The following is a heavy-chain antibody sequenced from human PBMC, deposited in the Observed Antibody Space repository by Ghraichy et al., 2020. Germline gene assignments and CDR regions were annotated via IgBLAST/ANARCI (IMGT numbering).Heavy chain of an antibody. D-gene: IGHD2-2*01. CDR3: AKDPRECPLSSTSCYDGFLGDY. V-gene: IGHV3-23*01. Sequence: GGSLRLSCAASGFTFSSYAMSWVRQAPGKGLEWVSAISGSGGSTYYADSVKGRFTISRDNSKNTLYLQMNSLRAEDTAVYYCAKDPRECPLSSTSCYDGFLGDYWGQGTLVTVSS. J-gene: IGHJ4*02. CDR1: GFTFSSYA. CDR2: ISGSGGST.